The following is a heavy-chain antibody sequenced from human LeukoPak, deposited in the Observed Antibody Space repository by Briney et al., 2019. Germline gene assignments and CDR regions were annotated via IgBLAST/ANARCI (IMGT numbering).Heavy chain of an antibody. CDR1: GGTFSSYA. CDR3: ARGHWSSSWYSRRLFDI. V-gene: IGHV1-69*06. D-gene: IGHD6-13*01. CDR2: IIPIFGTA. J-gene: IGHJ3*02. Sequence: WASVKVSCKASGGTFSSYAISWVRQAPGQGLEWMGGIIPIFGTANYAQKFQGRVTITADKSTSTAYMELSSLRSEDTAVYYCARGHWSSSWYSRRLFDIWGQGTMVTVSS.